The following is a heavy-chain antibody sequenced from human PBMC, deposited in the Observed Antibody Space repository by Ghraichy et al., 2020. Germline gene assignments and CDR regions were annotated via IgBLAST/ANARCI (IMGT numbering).Heavy chain of an antibody. D-gene: IGHD2-2*01. V-gene: IGHV3-21*01. Sequence: GGSLRLSCAASGFTFSSYSMNWVRQAPGKGLEWVSSISSSSSYIYYADSVKGRFTISRDNAKNSLYLQMNSLRAEDTAVYYCARDRGDIVVVPAAKAPYYYGMDVWGQGTTVTVSS. J-gene: IGHJ6*02. CDR3: ARDRGDIVVVPAAKAPYYYGMDV. CDR1: GFTFSSYS. CDR2: ISSSSSYI.